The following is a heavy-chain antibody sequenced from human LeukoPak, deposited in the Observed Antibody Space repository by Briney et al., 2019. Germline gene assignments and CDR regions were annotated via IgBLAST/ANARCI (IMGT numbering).Heavy chain of an antibody. CDR2: ISYDGRNE. CDR3: AKSMGSSSWYGEDY. V-gene: IGHV3-30*18. CDR1: GFSFSSYG. D-gene: IGHD6-13*01. J-gene: IGHJ4*02. Sequence: PGGSLRLSCAASGFSFSSYGMHWVRQAPGKGLEWVAFISYDGRNEYHADSVKGRFTISRDNSKNTLYLQMKSLRAEDTAVYYCAKSMGSSSWYGEDYWGQGTLVTVSS.